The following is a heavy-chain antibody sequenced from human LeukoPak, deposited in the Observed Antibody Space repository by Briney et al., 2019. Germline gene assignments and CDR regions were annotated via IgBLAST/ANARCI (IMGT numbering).Heavy chain of an antibody. J-gene: IGHJ4*02. CDR2: ISGSGGST. CDR1: GLTFSSYA. V-gene: IGHV3-23*01. CDR3: ARLIGSVDTAVDY. D-gene: IGHD5-18*01. Sequence: PGGSLRLSCAASGLTFSSYAMSWVRQAPGKELEWVSGISGSGGSTEYADSVKGRFTISRDNSKNTLYLQMNSLSAEDTAVYYCARLIGSVDTAVDYWGQGTLVTVSS.